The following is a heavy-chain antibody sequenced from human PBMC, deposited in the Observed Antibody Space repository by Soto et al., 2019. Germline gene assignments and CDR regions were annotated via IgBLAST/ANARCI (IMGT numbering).Heavy chain of an antibody. D-gene: IGHD2-2*01. CDR2: ISAYNGNT. Sequence: GASVKVSCKASGYTFINYRISWVLQAPGQPLEWMGWISAYNGNTKYAQKLQGRVTMTTDTYTTTANMELRSLRSDDTAVYYCPRLLYQLLHGEDYYYSAMDVWGQGITPTVSS. CDR3: PRLLYQLLHGEDYYYSAMDV. CDR1: GYTFINYR. V-gene: IGHV1-18*04. J-gene: IGHJ6*02.